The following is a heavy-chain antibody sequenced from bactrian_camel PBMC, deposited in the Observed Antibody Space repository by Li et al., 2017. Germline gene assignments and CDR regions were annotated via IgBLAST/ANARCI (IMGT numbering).Heavy chain of an antibody. CDR1: GYTYSSAC. CDR3: AARPEGTMGWVLDSSKYHY. J-gene: IGHJ4*01. V-gene: IGHV3S40*01. D-gene: IGHD5*01. CDR2: IYTGGGIA. Sequence: VQLVESGGGSVQAGGSLRLSCVVSGYTYSSACMGWFRQAPGKECEGVAAIYTGGGIAHYADSVEGRFTISQDNAKNTVYLQMNSLSPEDAAMYYCAARPEGTMGWVLDSSKYHYWGQGTQVTVS.